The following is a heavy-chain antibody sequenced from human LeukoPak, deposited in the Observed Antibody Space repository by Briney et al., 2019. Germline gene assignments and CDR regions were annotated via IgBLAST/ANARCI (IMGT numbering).Heavy chain of an antibody. J-gene: IGHJ4*02. CDR1: GITLSNYG. D-gene: IGHD3-22*01. CDR2: ISDSGGNT. V-gene: IGHV3-23*01. Sequence: GGSLRLSCAVSGITLSNYGMSWVRQAPGKGLEWVAGISDSGGNTIYADSVKGRFTISRDNPKNTLYLQMNSLRAEDTAVYFCAKRGVVIRVILVGFHKQAYYFDSWGQGALVTVSS. CDR3: AKRGVVIRVILVGFHKQAYYFDS.